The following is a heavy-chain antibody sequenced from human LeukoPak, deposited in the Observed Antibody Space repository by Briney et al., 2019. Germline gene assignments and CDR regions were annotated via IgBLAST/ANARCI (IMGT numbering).Heavy chain of an antibody. CDR3: ARELWHSISEGVDY. D-gene: IGHD6-6*01. CDR2: IIPIFGTA. V-gene: IGHV1-69*13. CDR1: GGTFSSYA. J-gene: IGHJ4*02. Sequence: ASVKVSCKASGGTFSSYAISWVRQAPGQGLEWMGGIIPIFGTAKYAQKFQGRVTITADESTSTAYMELSRLRSGDTAVYYCARELWHSISEGVDYWGQGTLVTVSS.